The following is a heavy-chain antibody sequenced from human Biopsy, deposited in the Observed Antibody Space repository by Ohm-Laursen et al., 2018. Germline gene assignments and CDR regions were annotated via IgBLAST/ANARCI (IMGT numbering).Heavy chain of an antibody. CDR3: ARDSPSYADYPLDS. CDR2: IYVSGST. J-gene: IGHJ4*02. V-gene: IGHV4-4*07. D-gene: IGHD4-17*01. Sequence: SDTLSLTCSVSGTSIITYSWSWIRQPAGKGLEWIGRIYVSGSTNYNPSLKSRVTMSPDTSESRFSLELASVTAADTAVYYCARDSPSYADYPLDSWGPGILVTVS. CDR1: GTSIITYS.